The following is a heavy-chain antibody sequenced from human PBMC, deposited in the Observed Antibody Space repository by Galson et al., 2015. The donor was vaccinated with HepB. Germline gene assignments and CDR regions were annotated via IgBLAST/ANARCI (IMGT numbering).Heavy chain of an antibody. J-gene: IGHJ5*02. CDR3: ARTAELLSENWLDP. D-gene: IGHD3-10*01. CDR2: IIPIFGTA. CDR1: GGTTSNYA. Sequence: SVKVSCKASGGTTSNYAITWVRQAPGQGLEWMGGIIPIFGTANYAQKFQGRVTITADKSTSTAYMEVTSLRSEDTAVYYCARTAELLSENWLDPWGQGTLVTVSS. V-gene: IGHV1-69*06.